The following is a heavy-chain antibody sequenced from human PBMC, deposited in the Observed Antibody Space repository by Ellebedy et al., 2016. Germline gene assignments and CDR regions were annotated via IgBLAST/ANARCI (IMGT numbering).Heavy chain of an antibody. CDR2: IIPIFGTA. V-gene: IGHV1-69*13. CDR3: AREEGNYYFDY. J-gene: IGHJ4*02. CDR1: GGTFSSYA. Sequence: SVKVSXKASGGTFSSYAISWVRQAPGQGLEWMGGIIPIFGTANYAQKFQGRVTITADESTSTANMELSCLRSEDTAVYYCAREEGNYYFDYWGQGTLVTISS.